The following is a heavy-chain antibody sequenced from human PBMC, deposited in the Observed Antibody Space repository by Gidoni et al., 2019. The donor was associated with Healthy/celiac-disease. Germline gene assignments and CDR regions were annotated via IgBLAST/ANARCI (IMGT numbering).Heavy chain of an antibody. D-gene: IGHD6-19*01. CDR2: VNHSGST. Sequence: QVQLQQWGAGLFKPSATLSLTCAVYGGSFSGYYWSWIRKPPGTGLEWIGGVNHSGSTNYNPSLKSRVTISVDTSKNQFSLKLSSVTAADTAVYDCARWGAGVAGTGVDYWGQGTLVTVSS. J-gene: IGHJ4*02. CDR1: GGSFSGYY. V-gene: IGHV4-34*01. CDR3: ARWGAGVAGTGVDY.